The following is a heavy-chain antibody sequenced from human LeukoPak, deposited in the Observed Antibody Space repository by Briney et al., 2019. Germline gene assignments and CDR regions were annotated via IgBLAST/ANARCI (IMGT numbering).Heavy chain of an antibody. CDR1: GFTFSSYG. J-gene: IGHJ5*02. V-gene: IGHV3-30*02. D-gene: IGHD6-19*01. CDR2: IRYDGSNK. Sequence: PTGGSLRLSCAASGFTFSSYGMHWVRQAPGKGLEWVAFIRYDGSNKYYADSVKGRFTISRDNSKNTLYLQMNSLRAEDTAVYYCARDRSGWSSPGPFDPWGQGTLVTVSS. CDR3: ARDRSGWSSPGPFDP.